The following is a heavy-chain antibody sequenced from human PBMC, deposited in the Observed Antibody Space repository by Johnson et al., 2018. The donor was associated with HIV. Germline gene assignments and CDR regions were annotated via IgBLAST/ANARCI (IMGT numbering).Heavy chain of an antibody. CDR1: GFTFSSYV. D-gene: IGHD6-19*01. CDR3: ARDSFIAVTLSDAFDI. Sequence: MLLVESGGGLVQPGGSLRVSCAASGFTFSSYVMHWVRQAPGRGLEYVSAISTNGGSTYYANSVKGRFTISRDNFKNTLYLHMSSLRAEDTALYYCARDSFIAVTLSDAFDIWGQGTVVTVSS. CDR2: ISTNGGST. J-gene: IGHJ3*02. V-gene: IGHV3-64*01.